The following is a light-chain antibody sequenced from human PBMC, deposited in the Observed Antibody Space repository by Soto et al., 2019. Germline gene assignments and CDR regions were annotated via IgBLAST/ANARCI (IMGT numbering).Light chain of an antibody. Sequence: DIQMTQCPSTLSASVGDRVTITCRASQSISSWLAWYQQKPGKAPKLLIYDASSLESGVPSRFSVSGSGTEFTLTISSLQPDDFATYYCKQYNSIHTFGGGTKVEIK. CDR3: KQYNSIHT. J-gene: IGKJ4*01. CDR1: QSISSW. CDR2: DAS. V-gene: IGKV1-5*01.